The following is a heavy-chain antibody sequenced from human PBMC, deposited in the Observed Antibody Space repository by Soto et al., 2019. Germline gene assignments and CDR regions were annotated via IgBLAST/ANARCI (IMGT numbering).Heavy chain of an antibody. CDR1: GFNFSDYY. CDR3: ATGLKDTSNRPSFDS. V-gene: IGHV3-11*01. J-gene: IGHJ4*02. D-gene: IGHD2-8*01. Sequence: PGGSLRLSCSGFGFNFSDYYMSWIRQSPVKGLEWVSSILSLESHKYYAASVMGRFSVSRDNAKRSLFLQMNNLRAEDTGIYFCATGLKDTSNRPSFDSWGPGTPVTVSS. CDR2: ILSLESHK.